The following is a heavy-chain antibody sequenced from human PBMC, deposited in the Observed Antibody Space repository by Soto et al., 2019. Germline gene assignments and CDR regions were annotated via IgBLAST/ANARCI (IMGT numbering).Heavy chain of an antibody. J-gene: IGHJ4*02. CDR2: INPSGGST. Sequence: ASVKVSCKASGYTFTSYYMHWVRQAPGQGLEWMGIINPSGGSTSYAQKFQGRVTMTRNTSISTAYMELSSLRSEDTAVYYCARVGYYGDYNYWGQGTLVTVSS. CDR1: GYTFTSYY. CDR3: ARVGYYGDYNY. V-gene: IGHV1-46*01. D-gene: IGHD4-17*01.